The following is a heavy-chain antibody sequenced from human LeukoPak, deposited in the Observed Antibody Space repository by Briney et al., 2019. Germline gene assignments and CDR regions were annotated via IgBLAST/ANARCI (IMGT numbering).Heavy chain of an antibody. CDR2: IYSGGST. CDR3: ARESLRYFDWLSSYFDY. CDR1: GFTVSSNY. D-gene: IGHD3-9*01. J-gene: IGHJ4*02. Sequence: GGSLRLSCAASGFTVSSNYMSWVRQAPGKGLEWVSVIYSGGSTYYADSVKGRFTISRDNSKNTLYLQMNSLRAEDTAVYYCARESLRYFDWLSSYFDYWGQGTLVTVSS. V-gene: IGHV3-66*01.